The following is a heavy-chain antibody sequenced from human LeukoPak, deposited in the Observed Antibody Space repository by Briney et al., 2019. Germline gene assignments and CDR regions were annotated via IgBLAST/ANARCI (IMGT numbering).Heavy chain of an antibody. Sequence: GGSLRLSCAASGFTFSSYAMSWVRQAPGKGLEWVSAISGSGGSTYYADSVKGRSTISRDNSKNTLYLQMNSLRAEDTAVYYCAKGDFDWFKPFDYWGQGTLVTVSS. J-gene: IGHJ4*02. V-gene: IGHV3-23*01. CDR2: ISGSGGST. CDR3: AKGDFDWFKPFDY. CDR1: GFTFSSYA. D-gene: IGHD3-9*01.